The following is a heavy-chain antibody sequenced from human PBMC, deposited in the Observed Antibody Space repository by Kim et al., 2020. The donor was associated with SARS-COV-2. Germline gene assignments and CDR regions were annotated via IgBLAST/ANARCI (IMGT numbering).Heavy chain of an antibody. Sequence: SETLSLTCTVSGGSISSSSYYWGWIRQPPGKGLEWIGTIYYSGSTYYNPSLKSRVTIPVDTSKNQFSLKLSSVTAADTAVYYCARDWDYYYDSSGYPGLGWFAPWGQGTLVTVSS. CDR2: IYYSGST. V-gene: IGHV4-39*07. CDR3: ARDWDYYYDSSGYPGLGWFAP. D-gene: IGHD3-22*01. CDR1: GGSISSSSYY. J-gene: IGHJ5*02.